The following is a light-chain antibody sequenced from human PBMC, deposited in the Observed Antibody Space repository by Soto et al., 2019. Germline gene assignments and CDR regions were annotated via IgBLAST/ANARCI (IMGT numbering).Light chain of an antibody. V-gene: IGKV3-11*01. J-gene: IGKJ2*01. Sequence: EIVLTQSPATLSLSPGERATLSCRASQSVSIYLAWYRQKPGQAPRLLIFDASKRATGIPARFSGSGSGTDFTLTISSLEPEDFAVYYCLQRSDWPYTFGQGTKLEIK. CDR3: LQRSDWPYT. CDR2: DAS. CDR1: QSVSIY.